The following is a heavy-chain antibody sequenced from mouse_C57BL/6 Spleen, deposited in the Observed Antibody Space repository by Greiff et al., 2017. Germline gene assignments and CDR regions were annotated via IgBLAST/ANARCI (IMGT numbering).Heavy chain of an antibody. J-gene: IGHJ2*01. CDR3: ASDGIRSANCYLDY. Sequence: QVQLLQSGAELVKPGASVKLSCKASGYTLTSYGMNWVKQRPGQGLEWIGMINPNGSSTNYNEKFKDKATMTVDTSSSTAYMQHSRLTSEDSAVYFCASDGIRSANCYLDYWGQGTTVTVSS. CDR2: INPNGSST. D-gene: IGHD2-3*01. CDR1: GYTLTSYG. V-gene: IGHV1-64*01.